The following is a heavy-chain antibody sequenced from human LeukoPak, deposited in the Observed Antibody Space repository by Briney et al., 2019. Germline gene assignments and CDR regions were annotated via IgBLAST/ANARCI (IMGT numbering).Heavy chain of an antibody. J-gene: IGHJ6*02. CDR3: ATERLPYYYYYGMDV. D-gene: IGHD3-16*01. V-gene: IGHV1-2*02. CDR2: INPNSGGT. Sequence: ASVKVSCKASGYTFTGYYMHWVRQAPGQGPEWMGWINPNSGGTNYAQKFQGRVTMTRDTSTSTAYMELSRLRSDDTAVYYCATERLPYYYYYGMDVWGQGTTVTVSS. CDR1: GYTFTGYY.